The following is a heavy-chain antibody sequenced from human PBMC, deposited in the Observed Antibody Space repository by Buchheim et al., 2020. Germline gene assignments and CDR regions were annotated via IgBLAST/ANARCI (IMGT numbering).Heavy chain of an antibody. D-gene: IGHD4-17*01. V-gene: IGHV3-15*02. J-gene: IGHJ4*02. CDR1: GFTFTSAW. CDR3: TRGSIAYGTLDN. Sequence: VQLVDSGGALVKPGGSLRLSCVASGFTFTSAWMTWVRQAPGEGLEWVGRIKSKSDGGTTDYAAPVNGRFIISRDDSKDTLYLQMNSLMTEDTGVYYCTRGSIAYGTLDNWGQGTL. CDR2: IKSKSDGGTT.